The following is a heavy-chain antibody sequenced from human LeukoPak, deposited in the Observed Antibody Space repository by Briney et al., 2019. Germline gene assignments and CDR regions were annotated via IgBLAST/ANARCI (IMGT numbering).Heavy chain of an antibody. CDR3: AKGSSGWTSDAFDI. Sequence: PGGSLRRSCAASGFTFDDYAMHWVRQAPGKGLEWVSGISWNSGSIGYADSVKGRFTISRDNAKNSLYLQMNSLRAEDTALYYCAKGSSGWTSDAFDIWGQGTMVTVSS. CDR2: ISWNSGSI. D-gene: IGHD6-19*01. V-gene: IGHV3-9*01. CDR1: GFTFDDYA. J-gene: IGHJ3*02.